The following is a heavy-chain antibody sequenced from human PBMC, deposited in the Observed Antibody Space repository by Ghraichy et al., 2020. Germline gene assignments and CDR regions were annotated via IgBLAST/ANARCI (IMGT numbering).Heavy chain of an antibody. CDR3: ARELNGGNSGFDY. J-gene: IGHJ4*02. CDR1: GFTFSSYS. Sequence: GGSLRLSCAASGFTFSSYSMNWVRQAPGKGLEWVSSISSSSSYIYYADSVKGRFTISRDNAKNSLYLQMNSLRAEDTAVYYCARELNGGNSGFDYWGQGTLVTVSS. D-gene: IGHD4-23*01. V-gene: IGHV3-21*01. CDR2: ISSSSSYI.